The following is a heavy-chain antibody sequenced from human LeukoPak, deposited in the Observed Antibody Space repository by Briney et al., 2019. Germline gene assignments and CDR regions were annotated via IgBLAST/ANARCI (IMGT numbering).Heavy chain of an antibody. Sequence: GGSLRLSCAASGFTFSSYAMHWVRQAPGKGLEYVSAISSNGGSTYYANSVKGRFTISRDNSKNTLYLQMGSLRAEDMAVYYCARDSEEYSSSIPPDYWGQETLVTVSS. J-gene: IGHJ4*02. V-gene: IGHV3-64*01. CDR3: ARDSEEYSSSIPPDY. CDR1: GFTFSSYA. CDR2: ISSNGGST. D-gene: IGHD6-6*01.